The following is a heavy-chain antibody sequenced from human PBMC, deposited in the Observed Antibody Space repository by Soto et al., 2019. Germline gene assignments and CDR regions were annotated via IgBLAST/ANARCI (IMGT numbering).Heavy chain of an antibody. D-gene: IGHD6-6*01. Sequence: ASVKVSCKASGYTFSTYGINWVRQAPGQGPEWMGWISAYNGNTNYAQKFQGRVTMTTDTPTSTAYMELRSLRSDDTAVYYCARDREAARPGWFDPWGQGTLVTVS. V-gene: IGHV1-18*04. J-gene: IGHJ5*02. CDR1: GYTFSTYG. CDR2: ISAYNGNT. CDR3: ARDREAARPGWFDP.